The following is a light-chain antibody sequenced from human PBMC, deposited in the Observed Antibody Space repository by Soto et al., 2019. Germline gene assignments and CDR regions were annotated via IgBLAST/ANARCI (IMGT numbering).Light chain of an antibody. V-gene: IGLV1-44*01. CDR1: SSNIGSNT. CDR3: AAWDDSLNGYA. CDR2: SNN. Sequence: QSVLTQPPSASGTPGQRVTISCSGSSSNIGSNTVNWYQQLPGTAPKLLIYSNNQQPSGVPDRFSGSKSGTSASLAISGLQSEDEADYYCAAWDDSLNGYAFGTGTKVTVL. J-gene: IGLJ1*01.